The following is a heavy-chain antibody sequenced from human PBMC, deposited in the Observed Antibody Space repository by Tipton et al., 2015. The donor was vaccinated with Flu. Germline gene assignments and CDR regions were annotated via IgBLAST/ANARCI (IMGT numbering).Heavy chain of an antibody. CDR2: TRNKANSYTT. CDR3: ARSRQYSPYDY. D-gene: IGHD5-18*01. V-gene: IGHV3-72*01. CDR1: GFTFSDHY. J-gene: IGHJ4*02. Sequence: AASGFTFSDHYTDWVRQAPGKGLEWVGRTRNKANSYTTEYAASVKGRFTISRDDSKNSLYLQMNSLKTEDTAVYYCARSRQYSPYDYWGQGTLVTVSS.